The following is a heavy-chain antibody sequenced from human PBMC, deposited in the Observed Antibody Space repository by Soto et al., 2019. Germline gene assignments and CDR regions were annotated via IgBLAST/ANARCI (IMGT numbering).Heavy chain of an antibody. CDR2: INAGNGNT. V-gene: IGHV1-3*01. J-gene: IGHJ4*02. CDR1: GYTFITYS. CDR3: ARKYGDSVY. Sequence: VQLVQSGAEVKKPGAAVKGSCKAPGYTFITYSLHWVRQAPGQSLEWRGRINAGNGNTENSQTFQDRVSITRDTTANTVYMELSSRRSEDTAVYFCARKYGDSVYWGQGTQVTVSS. D-gene: IGHD2-21*02.